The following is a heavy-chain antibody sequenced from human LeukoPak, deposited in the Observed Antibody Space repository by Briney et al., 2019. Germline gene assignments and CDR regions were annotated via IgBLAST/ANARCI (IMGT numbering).Heavy chain of an antibody. Sequence: PGGSLRLSCAASGFTFSSYGMHWVRQAPGKGLEWVAVISYDGSNEYYADSVKGRFTISRDNSKNMLYLQMNSLRAEDTAVYYCAKGRTDGWDDAFDIWGQGTMVTVSS. D-gene: IGHD1-26*01. J-gene: IGHJ3*02. CDR2: ISYDGSNE. CDR3: AKGRTDGWDDAFDI. V-gene: IGHV3-30*18. CDR1: GFTFSSYG.